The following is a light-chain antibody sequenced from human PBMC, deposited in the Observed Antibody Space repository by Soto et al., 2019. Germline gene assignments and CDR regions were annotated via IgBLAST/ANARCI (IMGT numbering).Light chain of an antibody. CDR1: AFNIGSYY. CDR3: ASWDDSLRRLL. Sequence: QPVLTQPLSASGAPGQRVAISCSGGAFNIGSYYVYWYQKLPGTAPKLLIYSDSQRPSGVPDRFSGSKSGTSASLTISGLRSEDEADYYCASWDDSLRRLLFGGGTKLTVL. CDR2: SDS. J-gene: IGLJ3*02. V-gene: IGLV1-47*02.